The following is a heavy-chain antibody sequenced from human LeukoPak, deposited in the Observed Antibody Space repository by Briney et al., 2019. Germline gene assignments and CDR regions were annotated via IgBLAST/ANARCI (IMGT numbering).Heavy chain of an antibody. V-gene: IGHV4-31*03. Sequence: SETLSLTCTVSGGSISSGGYYWSWIRQHPGKGLEWIGYIYSGSTYYNPSLKSRVTISVDTSKNQFSLKLSSVTAADTAVYYCASGGKYDFWGGYYTGGGYNWFDPWGQGTLVTVSS. CDR3: ASGGKYDFWGGYYTGGGYNWFDP. CDR2: IYSGST. D-gene: IGHD3-3*01. J-gene: IGHJ5*02. CDR1: GGSISSGGYY.